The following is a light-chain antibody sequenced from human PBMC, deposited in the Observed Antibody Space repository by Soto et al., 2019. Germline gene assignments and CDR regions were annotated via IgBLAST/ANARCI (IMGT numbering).Light chain of an antibody. J-gene: IGLJ2*01. Sequence: QSVLTQPPSASGTPGQRVTISCSGSSSNIGSNSVTWYQQLPGTAPKLLIYSNNQRPSGVPDRFSGSKSGTSASLAISGLQSEDEADYYCAAWDDSLNAYVLIGGGTKLTVL. CDR2: SNN. CDR1: SSNIGSNS. CDR3: AAWDDSLNAYVL. V-gene: IGLV1-44*01.